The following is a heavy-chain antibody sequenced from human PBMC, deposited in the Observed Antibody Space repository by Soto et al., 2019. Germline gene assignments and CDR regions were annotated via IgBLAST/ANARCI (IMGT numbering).Heavy chain of an antibody. V-gene: IGHV1-69*13. J-gene: IGHJ6*02. CDR1: GGTFSRYA. CDR3: AREPSSSSNSYGMDV. Sequence: SVKGSCKASGGTFSRYAGSWVRLAPGQGLEWMGGIIPIFGTANYAQKFQGRVTITADESTSTAYMELSSLRSEDTAVYYCAREPSSSSNSYGMDVWGQGTTVTVSS. D-gene: IGHD6-6*01. CDR2: IIPIFGTA.